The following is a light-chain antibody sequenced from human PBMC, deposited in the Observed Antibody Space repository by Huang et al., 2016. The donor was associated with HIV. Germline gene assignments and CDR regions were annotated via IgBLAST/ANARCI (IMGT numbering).Light chain of an antibody. CDR3: QQRSNWPLT. Sequence: EIVLTQSPVTLSLSPGQRATLSCRASHSLGTYLAWYQQKPGQAPRLLIYDASNRATGIPARFSGSGSGTDFTLTITNLDPEDFAVYYCQQRSNWPLTFGGGTKVDIK. CDR2: DAS. V-gene: IGKV3-11*01. J-gene: IGKJ4*01. CDR1: HSLGTY.